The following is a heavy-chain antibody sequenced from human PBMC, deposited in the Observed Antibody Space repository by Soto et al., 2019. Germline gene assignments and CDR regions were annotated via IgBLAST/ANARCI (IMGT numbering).Heavy chain of an antibody. Sequence: EVQLVESGGALFQPGGSLRLFCAASVFTFSSYWMHWVRQAPGTGLVCVSRINSDGSSTSYADSVKGLFTISRDNAKNTLYLHMNSLRAEDTAVYYCAITRRGFYYGGHGTLVTVS. J-gene: IGHJ4*01. CDR2: INSDGSST. CDR1: VFTFSSYW. CDR3: AITRRGFYY. V-gene: IGHV3-74*01.